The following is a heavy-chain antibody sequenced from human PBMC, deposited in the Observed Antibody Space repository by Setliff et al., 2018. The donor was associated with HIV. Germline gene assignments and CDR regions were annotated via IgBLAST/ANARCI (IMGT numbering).Heavy chain of an antibody. D-gene: IGHD1-26*01. V-gene: IGHV4-61*02. CDR1: GGSISSGTYY. CDR3: ARSSILPWELPYFDY. J-gene: IGHJ4*02. CDR2: IHTSGST. Sequence: SETLSLTCTVSGGSISSGTYYLGCIRQPAGKGLEWIGRIHTSGSTNYNPSLKSRVSISVDASKNHFSLKLSPVTAADTAVYYCARSSILPWELPYFDYWGQGTLVTVSS.